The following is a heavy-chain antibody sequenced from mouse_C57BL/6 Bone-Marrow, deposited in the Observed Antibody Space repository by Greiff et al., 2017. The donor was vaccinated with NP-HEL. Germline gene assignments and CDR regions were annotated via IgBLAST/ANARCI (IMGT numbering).Heavy chain of an antibody. V-gene: IGHV14-4*01. Sequence: EVQLQQSGAELVRPGASVKLSCTASGFNFKDDYMHWVKQRPEQGLEWIGWIDPENGDTEYASKFQGKATITADTSSNTAYLQLSSLTSEDTAVYYCTTGGYSMDYCGQGPSVTVSS. CDR3: TTGGYSMDY. CDR1: GFNFKDDY. CDR2: IDPENGDT. J-gene: IGHJ4*01.